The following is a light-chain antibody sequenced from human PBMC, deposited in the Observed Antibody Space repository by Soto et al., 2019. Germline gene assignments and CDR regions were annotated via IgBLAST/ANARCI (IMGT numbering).Light chain of an antibody. CDR3: CSYAGSYTWV. CDR1: SSNIGHNY. Sequence: QSVLTQPPSVSAAPGQKVTISCSGSSSNIGHNYVSWYQHHPGKAPKLLIYDVTTRPSGVPDRFSGSKSGNTASLTISGLQAEDEADFYCCSYAGSYTWVFGGGTKLTVL. V-gene: IGLV2-11*02. CDR2: DVT. J-gene: IGLJ3*02.